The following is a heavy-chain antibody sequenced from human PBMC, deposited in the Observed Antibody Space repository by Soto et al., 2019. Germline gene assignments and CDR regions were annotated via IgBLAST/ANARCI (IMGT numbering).Heavy chain of an antibody. CDR3: ARGPPLSIAAASDY. CDR2: IIPIFGTA. Sequence: GASVKVSCKASGGTFSSYAISWVRQAPGQELEWMGGIIPIFGTANYAQKFQGRVTITADESTSTAYMELSSLRSEDTAVYYCARGPPLSIAAASDYWGKGTLVTVAS. CDR1: GGTFSSYA. J-gene: IGHJ4*02. D-gene: IGHD6-13*01. V-gene: IGHV1-69*13.